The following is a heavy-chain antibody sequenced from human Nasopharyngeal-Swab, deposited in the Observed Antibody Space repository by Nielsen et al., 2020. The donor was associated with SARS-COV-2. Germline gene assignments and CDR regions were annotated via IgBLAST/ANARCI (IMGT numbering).Heavy chain of an antibody. CDR3: ARVDYGGNFGQNGFGVDDY. Sequence: VLVKVSCKASGYTFTSYGISWVRQAPGQGLEWMGWISAYNGNTNYAQKLQGRVTMTTDTSTSTAYMELRSLRSDDTAVYYCARVDYGGNFGQNGFGVDDYWGQGTLVTVSS. CDR1: GYTFTSYG. D-gene: IGHD4-23*01. V-gene: IGHV1-18*01. CDR2: ISAYNGNT. J-gene: IGHJ4*02.